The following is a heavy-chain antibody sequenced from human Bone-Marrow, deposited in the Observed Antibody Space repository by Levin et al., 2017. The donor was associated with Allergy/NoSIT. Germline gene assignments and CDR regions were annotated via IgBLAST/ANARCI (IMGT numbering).Heavy chain of an antibody. Sequence: SETLSLTCNVSGASISAYYWSWIRQPPGKGLEWIGYVYYTGSTNYNPSLRRRLTISLDTSKNQFSLKLSSLTAADTAVYFCARQLDGNSFRYFDLWGRGTLVTVSS. V-gene: IGHV4-59*08. D-gene: IGHD4-23*01. J-gene: IGHJ2*01. CDR1: GASISAYY. CDR2: VYYTGST. CDR3: ARQLDGNSFRYFDL.